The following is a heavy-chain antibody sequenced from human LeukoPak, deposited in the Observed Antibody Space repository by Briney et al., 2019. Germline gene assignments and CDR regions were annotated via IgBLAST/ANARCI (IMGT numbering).Heavy chain of an antibody. CDR3: ARVRPITMIVGYFDY. D-gene: IGHD3-22*01. J-gene: IGHJ4*02. Sequence: GGSLRLSCAASGFTFSSYAMHWVRQAPGKGLEWVTVISYDGSNKYYADSVKGRFTISRDNSKNTLYLQMNSLRAEDTAVYYCARVRPITMIVGYFDYWGQGTLVTVSS. CDR2: ISYDGSNK. CDR1: GFTFSSYA. V-gene: IGHV3-30-3*01.